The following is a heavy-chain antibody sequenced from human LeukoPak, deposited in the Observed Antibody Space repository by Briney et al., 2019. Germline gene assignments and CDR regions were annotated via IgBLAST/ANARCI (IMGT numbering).Heavy chain of an antibody. CDR1: GGSISSYY. D-gene: IGHD6-19*01. J-gene: IGHJ4*02. CDR3: ARDPGSGWYYFDY. Sequence: SETLSLTCTVSGGSISSYYWSWIRQPPGKGLEWIGYIYYSGGTNYNPSLKSRVTISVDTSKNQFSLKLSSVTAADTAVYYCARDPGSGWYYFDYWGQGTLVTVSS. CDR2: IYYSGGT. V-gene: IGHV4-59*01.